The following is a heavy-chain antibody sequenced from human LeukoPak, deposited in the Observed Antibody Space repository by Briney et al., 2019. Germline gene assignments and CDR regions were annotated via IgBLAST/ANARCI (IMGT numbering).Heavy chain of an antibody. CDR2: INHSGGT. CDR1: GGSFSGYY. J-gene: IGHJ4*02. D-gene: IGHD6-19*01. Sequence: SETLSLTCTVYGGSFSGYYWSWIRQPPGRGLEWIGEINHSGGTKYKSSLKSRVTISVDTSKNQFSLKLSSVTAADTAVYYCAGPQRAGKVYWGQGTLVTVSS. V-gene: IGHV4-34*01. CDR3: AGPQRAGKVY.